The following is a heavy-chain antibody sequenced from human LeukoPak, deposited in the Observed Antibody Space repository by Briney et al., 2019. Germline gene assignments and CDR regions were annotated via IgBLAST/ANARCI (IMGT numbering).Heavy chain of an antibody. CDR2: IYYSGST. J-gene: IGHJ3*02. CDR3: ARDKSRTYGSADAFDI. V-gene: IGHV4-59*12. Sequence: SETLSLTCTISGGSISSYYWTWTRQPPGKRLEWIGYIYYSGSTNYNPSLKSRVTISVDTSKNQFSLKLSSVTAADTAVYYCARDKSRTYGSADAFDIWGQGTMVTVSS. CDR1: GGSISSYY. D-gene: IGHD3-10*01.